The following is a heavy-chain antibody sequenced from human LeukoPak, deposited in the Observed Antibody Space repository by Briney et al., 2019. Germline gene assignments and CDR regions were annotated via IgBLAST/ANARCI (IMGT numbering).Heavy chain of an antibody. D-gene: IGHD2-2*01. CDR3: ARDGTSSSCSSTSCYQDY. J-gene: IGHJ4*02. V-gene: IGHV4-38-2*02. CDR2: IYHSGST. CDR1: GYSIRSGYY. Sequence: SETLSLTCTVSGYSIRSGYYWGWIRQPPGKGLEWIGNIYHSGSTYYNPSLKSRVTISVDTSQNQFSLRLNSVTAADTAVYYWARDGTSSSCSSTSCYQDYWGQGTLVTVSS.